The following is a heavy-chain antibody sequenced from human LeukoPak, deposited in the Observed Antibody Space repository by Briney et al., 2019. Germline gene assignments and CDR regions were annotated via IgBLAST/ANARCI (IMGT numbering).Heavy chain of an antibody. CDR1: GGSISSGSYY. V-gene: IGHV4-61*02. CDR3: ARVTTGGYYNY. D-gene: IGHD3-22*01. Sequence: PSETLSLTCTVSGGSISSGSYYWSWIRQPAGKGLEWIGRIYTSGSTNYNPSLKSRVTISLDTSENHFSLKLSSVTAAGTAVYYCARVTTGGYYNYWGQGTLVTVSS. CDR2: IYTSGST. J-gene: IGHJ4*02.